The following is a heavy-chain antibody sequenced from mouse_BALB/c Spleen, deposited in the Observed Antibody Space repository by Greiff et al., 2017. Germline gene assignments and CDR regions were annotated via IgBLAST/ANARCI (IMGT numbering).Heavy chain of an antibody. CDR3: ANWDGYGEAY. CDR2: ISAGGSYT. J-gene: IGHJ3*01. CDR1: GFTFSDYY. Sequence: EVKVVESGGGLVKPGGSLKLSCAASGFTFSDYYMYWVRQTPEKRLEWVATISAGGSYTYYPDSVKGRFTISRDNAKNNLYLQMSSLKSEDTAMYYCANWDGYGEAYWGQGTLVTVSA. V-gene: IGHV5-4*02. D-gene: IGHD2-2*01.